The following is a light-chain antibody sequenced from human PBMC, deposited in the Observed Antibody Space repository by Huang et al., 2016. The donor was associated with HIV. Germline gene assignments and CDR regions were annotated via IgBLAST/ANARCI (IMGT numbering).Light chain of an antibody. J-gene: IGKJ3*01. CDR2: CAS. V-gene: IGKV3-15*01. CDR3: QQFNNWPPRFT. CDR1: QNIGDN. Sequence: EIVMTQSPATLSVSQGERATLSCRASQNIGDNLTWYQHKPGQAPRLLIYCASTRATGIPPRFSGSGSVTEFTLTISGLESEDFAVYYCQQFNNWPPRFTFGPGTTVDVK.